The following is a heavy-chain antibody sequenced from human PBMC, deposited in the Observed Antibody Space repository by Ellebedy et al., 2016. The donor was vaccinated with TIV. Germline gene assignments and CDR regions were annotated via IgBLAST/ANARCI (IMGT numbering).Heavy chain of an antibody. CDR2: ISYDGSSE. CDR1: GFTFTSYA. J-gene: IGHJ4*02. Sequence: GESLKISCAASGFTFTSYAMHWVRQAPGRGLEWVAGISYDGSSEYYADSVKGRFTISRDNSKGTVSLEMNTLTTDDTAVYYCARPTGNYFPYWGQGTLVTVSS. CDR3: ARPTGNYFPY. D-gene: IGHD2-8*02. V-gene: IGHV3-30*04.